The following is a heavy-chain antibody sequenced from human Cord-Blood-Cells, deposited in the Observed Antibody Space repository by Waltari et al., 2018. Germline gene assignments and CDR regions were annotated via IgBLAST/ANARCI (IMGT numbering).Heavy chain of an antibody. J-gene: IGHJ6*03. CDR1: GYTFTSYY. D-gene: IGHD5-12*01. CDR3: AREFVVATIEYYMDV. CDR2: INPSGGST. V-gene: IGHV1-46*01. Sequence: QVQLVQSGAEVKKPGASVKVSCKASGYTFTSYYMHWVRQAPGQGLEWMGIINPSGGSTSYAQKFQGRVTMTRDTSTSTVYMELSSLRSEDTAVYYCAREFVVATIEYYMDVWGKGTTVTVSS.